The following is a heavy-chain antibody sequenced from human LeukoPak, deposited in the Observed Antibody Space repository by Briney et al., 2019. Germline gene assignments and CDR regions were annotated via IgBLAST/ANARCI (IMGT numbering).Heavy chain of an antibody. CDR2: ISGSGGST. CDR3: AREENYYDSSGPRGGLGY. Sequence: GGSLRLSCAASGFTFSSYAMSWVRQAPGKGLEWVSAISGSGGSTYYADSVKGRFTISRDNAKNSPYLQMNSLRAEDTAVYYCAREENYYDSSGPRGGLGYWGQGTLVTVSS. D-gene: IGHD3-22*01. J-gene: IGHJ4*02. CDR1: GFTFSSYA. V-gene: IGHV3-23*01.